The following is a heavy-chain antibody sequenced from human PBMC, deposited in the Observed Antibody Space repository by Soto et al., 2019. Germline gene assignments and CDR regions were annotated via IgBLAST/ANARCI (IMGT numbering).Heavy chain of an antibody. Sequence: GSLRLSCAASGFTFSSYSMNWVRQAPGKGLEWVSSISSSSSYIYYADSVKGRFTISRDNAKNSLYLQMNSLRAEDTAVYYCARSNYYYDSSGYPYYFDSWGQGTLVTVSS. J-gene: IGHJ4*02. D-gene: IGHD3-22*01. CDR3: ARSNYYYDSSGYPYYFDS. CDR1: GFTFSSYS. CDR2: ISSSSSYI. V-gene: IGHV3-21*01.